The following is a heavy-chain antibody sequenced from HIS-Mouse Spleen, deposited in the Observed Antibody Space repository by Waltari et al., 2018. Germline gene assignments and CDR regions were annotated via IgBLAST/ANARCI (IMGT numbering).Heavy chain of an antibody. V-gene: IGHV1-2*02. Sequence: QVQLVQSGAEVKKPRASVKVPCKASGSTFTGYRLPVLRRAPGQGLEWMGWINPNSGGTNYAQKFQGRVTMTRDTSISTAYMELSRLRSDDTAVYYCVRGYSSSSDAFDIWGQGTMVTVSS. CDR3: VRGYSSSSDAFDI. J-gene: IGHJ3*02. D-gene: IGHD6-6*01. CDR2: INPNSGGT. CDR1: GSTFTGYR.